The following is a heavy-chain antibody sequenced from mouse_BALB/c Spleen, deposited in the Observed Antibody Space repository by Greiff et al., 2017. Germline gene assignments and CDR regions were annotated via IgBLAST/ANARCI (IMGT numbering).Heavy chain of an antibody. V-gene: IGHV1-82*01. D-gene: IGHD2-1*01. J-gene: IGHJ4*01. CDR3: ARQYGNYAYAMDY. CDR1: GYAFSSSW. Sequence: QVQLQQSGPELVKPGASVKISCKASGYAFSSSWMNWVKQRPGQGLEWIGRIYPGDGDTNYNGKFKGKATLTADKSSSTAYMQLSSLTSVDSAVYFCARQYGNYAYAMDYWGQGTSVTVSS. CDR2: IYPGDGDT.